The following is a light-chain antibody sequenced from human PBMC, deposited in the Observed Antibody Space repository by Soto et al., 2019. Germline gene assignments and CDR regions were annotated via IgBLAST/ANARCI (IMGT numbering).Light chain of an antibody. CDR1: QSVNIN. CDR3: QHYNNWPPWT. V-gene: IGKV3-15*01. CDR2: GAS. J-gene: IGKJ1*01. Sequence: EIVMTQSPATLSVSPGERATLSCRASQSVNINLAWYQQKPGQAPRLLIYGASTRATGIPARFSGSGSGTEFTLTISSLQSEDFAVYCCQHYNNWPPWTFGQGTKVEIK.